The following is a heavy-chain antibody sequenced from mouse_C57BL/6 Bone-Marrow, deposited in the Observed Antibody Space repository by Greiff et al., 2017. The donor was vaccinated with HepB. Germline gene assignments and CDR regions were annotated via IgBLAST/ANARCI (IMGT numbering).Heavy chain of an antibody. Sequence: QVQLQQPGAELVMPGASVKLSCKASGYTFTSYWMHWVKQRPGQGLEWIGEIYPSDSYTNYNQKFKGKSTLTVDKSSSTAYMQFSSLTSEDSAVYYCTRGVYCGSRFAYWGQGTLVTVSA. V-gene: IGHV1-69*01. CDR2: IYPSDSYT. CDR3: TRGVYCGSRFAY. D-gene: IGHD1-1*01. CDR1: GYTFTSYW. J-gene: IGHJ3*01.